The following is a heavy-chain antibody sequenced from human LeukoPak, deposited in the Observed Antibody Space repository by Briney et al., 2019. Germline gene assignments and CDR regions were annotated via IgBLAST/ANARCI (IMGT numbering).Heavy chain of an antibody. CDR2: ISGSGGST. Sequence: GGSLRLSCAASGFTFSSYAMSWVRQAPGKGLEWVSAISGSGGSTYYADSVKGRFTISRDNSKNTLYLQMNSLRAEDTAVYYCAKGGLWFGELLPDFDYWGQGTLVTVSS. V-gene: IGHV3-23*01. CDR1: GFTFSSYA. J-gene: IGHJ4*02. D-gene: IGHD3-10*01. CDR3: AKGGLWFGELLPDFDY.